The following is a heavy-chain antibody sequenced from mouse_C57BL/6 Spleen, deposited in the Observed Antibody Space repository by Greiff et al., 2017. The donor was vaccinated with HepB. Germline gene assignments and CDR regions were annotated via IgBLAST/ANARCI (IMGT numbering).Heavy chain of an antibody. CDR1: GFTFTDYY. J-gene: IGHJ4*01. V-gene: IGHV7-3*01. D-gene: IGHD3-3*01. CDR2: IRNKANGYTT. CDR3: ARSRQLGYYAMDY. Sequence: EVKVVESGGGLVQPGGSLSLSCAASGFTFTDYYMSWVRQPPGKALEWLGFIRNKANGYTTEYSASVKGRFTISRDNSQSILYLQMNALRAEDSATYYCARSRQLGYYAMDYWGQGTSVTVSS.